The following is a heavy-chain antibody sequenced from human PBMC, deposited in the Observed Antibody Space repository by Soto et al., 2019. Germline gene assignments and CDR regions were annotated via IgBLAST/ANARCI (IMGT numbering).Heavy chain of an antibody. Sequence: QVQLVESGGGVVQPGRSLRLSCAASGFTFSSYAMHWVRQAPGKGLERVAVISYDGSNKYYADSVKGRFTISRDNSKNTLYLQMNRLSAEDTAVYYCARDLEMATITPSYYWGQGTLVTVSS. CDR2: ISYDGSNK. J-gene: IGHJ4*02. D-gene: IGHD5-12*01. V-gene: IGHV3-30-3*01. CDR3: ARDLEMATITPSYY. CDR1: GFTFSSYA.